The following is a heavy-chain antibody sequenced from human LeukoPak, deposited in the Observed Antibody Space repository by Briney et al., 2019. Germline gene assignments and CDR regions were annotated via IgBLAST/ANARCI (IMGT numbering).Heavy chain of an antibody. Sequence: PSETLSLTCTVSGYSISSDYYWGWIRQPPGKGLEWIGSVHHSGRTYYNPSLKSRVTISVDTSKNQFSLKLNSVTAADTAVYYCARDHLANLASRLFDPWGQGSLVTVSS. CDR2: VHHSGRT. CDR3: ARDHLANLASRLFDP. CDR1: GYSISSDYY. V-gene: IGHV4-38-2*02. J-gene: IGHJ5*02. D-gene: IGHD3-3*01.